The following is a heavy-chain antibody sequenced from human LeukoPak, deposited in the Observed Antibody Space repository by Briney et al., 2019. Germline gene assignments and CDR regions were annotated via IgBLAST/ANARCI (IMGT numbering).Heavy chain of an antibody. Sequence: SETLSLTCIVSGGSVSSSSWSWIRQPPGEGLEWIGYIYNGGSPTYNPSLKSRVTISVDMSKNELSLRLTSVTAADTAVYYCAKGWVYFDYWGQGTLVTVSS. J-gene: IGHJ4*02. CDR1: GGSVSSSS. D-gene: IGHD1-26*01. CDR2: IYNGGSP. V-gene: IGHV4-59*02. CDR3: AKGWVYFDY.